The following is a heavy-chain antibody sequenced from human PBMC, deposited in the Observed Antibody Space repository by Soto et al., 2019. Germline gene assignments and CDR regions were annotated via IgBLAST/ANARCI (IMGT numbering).Heavy chain of an antibody. V-gene: IGHV4-59*12. D-gene: IGHD6-19*01. CDR2: IYYSGSI. CDR1: GDSLSSLY. Sequence: ETLFLTCTVSGDSLSSLYWSWIRQPPGKGLEWIGYIYYSGSINYNPSLKSRVTISVDPSKNQFSLRLSSVTAADTAVYYCAKSLWDTSGWKTDYWGQGTLVTVSS. J-gene: IGHJ4*02. CDR3: AKSLWDTSGWKTDY.